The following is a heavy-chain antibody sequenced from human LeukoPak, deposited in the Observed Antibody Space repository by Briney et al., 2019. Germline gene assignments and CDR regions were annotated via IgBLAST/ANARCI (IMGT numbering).Heavy chain of an antibody. Sequence: PGGSLRLSCAASGFTFSSYWMSWVRQAPGKGLEWVANIKQDGREKYYVDSVKGRFTISRDNAKNSLYLQMNSLRAEDTAVYYCARDVSGSFYDGDGFDYWGQGTLVTVSS. CDR2: IKQDGREK. CDR3: ARDVSGSFYDGDGFDY. D-gene: IGHD1-26*01. V-gene: IGHV3-7*01. CDR1: GFTFSSYW. J-gene: IGHJ4*02.